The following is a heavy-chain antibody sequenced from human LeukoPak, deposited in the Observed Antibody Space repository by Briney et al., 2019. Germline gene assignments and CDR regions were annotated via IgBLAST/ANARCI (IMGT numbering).Heavy chain of an antibody. CDR2: IYYSGST. Sequence: SETLSLTCTVSGGSISSGDYYWSWTRQPPGKGLEWIGYIYYSGSTYYNPSLKSRVTISVDTSNNQFSLKLNSVTAADTAVYYCARITDRTIFGEIMHGFDVWGQGTPVTVSS. CDR3: ARITDRTIFGEIMHGFDV. V-gene: IGHV4-30-4*08. CDR1: GGSISSGDYY. J-gene: IGHJ3*01. D-gene: IGHD3-3*01.